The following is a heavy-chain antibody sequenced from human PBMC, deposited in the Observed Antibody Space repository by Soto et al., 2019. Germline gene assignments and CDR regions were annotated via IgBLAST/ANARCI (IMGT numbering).Heavy chain of an antibody. V-gene: IGHV3-33*01. CDR2: IWYDGSNK. CDR1: GFTFSSYG. Sequence: GGSLRLSCAASGFTFSSYGMHWVRQAPGKGLEWVAVIWYDGSNKYYAESVKGRFTISRDNSKKTLYLQMNSLRAEDTAVYYCARCGEGFLEFYFYYMDVWGKGTTVTVSS. CDR3: ARCGEGFLEFYFYYMDV. J-gene: IGHJ6*03. D-gene: IGHD3-3*01.